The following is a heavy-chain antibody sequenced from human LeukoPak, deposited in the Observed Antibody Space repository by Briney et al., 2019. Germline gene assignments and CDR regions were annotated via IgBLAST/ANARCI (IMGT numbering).Heavy chain of an antibody. CDR3: AREAIVPHVVMDV. CDR2: IYTSGST. J-gene: IGHJ6*04. D-gene: IGHD2-21*01. CDR1: GGTISSYY. Sequence: SETLSLTCTVSGGTISSYYWSWIRQPAGKGLEWIGRIYTSGSTNYNPSLKSRVTMSVDTSKNQFSLKLSSVTAADKAVYYCAREAIVPHVVMDVWGKGTTVTVSS. V-gene: IGHV4-4*07.